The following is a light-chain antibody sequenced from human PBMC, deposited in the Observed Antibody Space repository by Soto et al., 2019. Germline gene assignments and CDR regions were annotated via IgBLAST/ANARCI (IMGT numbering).Light chain of an antibody. J-gene: IGLJ2*01. CDR1: RSNIGTNT. V-gene: IGLV1-44*01. CDR3: SAWDDSLNRPV. Sequence: SVLTQAPSASGAPGQRVTMSCSGSRSNIGTNTVNWYQQRPGTPPKFLIYDNYRRPSGVPDRFSGSQSGTSASLAINGLQSEDEAYYYCSAWDDSLNRPVFGGGTKLTVL. CDR2: DNY.